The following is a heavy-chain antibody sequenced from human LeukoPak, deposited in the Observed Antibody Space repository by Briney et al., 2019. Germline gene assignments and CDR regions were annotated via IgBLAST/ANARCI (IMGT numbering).Heavy chain of an antibody. D-gene: IGHD3-10*01. CDR1: GFTFGSYS. CDR3: ARAIPSRGGNWFDP. CDR2: ISSSSSYI. V-gene: IGHV3-21*01. J-gene: IGHJ5*02. Sequence: GGSLRLSCAASGFTFGSYSMNWVRQAPGKGLEWVSSISSSSSYIYYADSVKGRFTISRDNAKNSLYLQMNSLRAEDTAVYYCARAIPSRGGNWFDPWGQGTLVTVSS.